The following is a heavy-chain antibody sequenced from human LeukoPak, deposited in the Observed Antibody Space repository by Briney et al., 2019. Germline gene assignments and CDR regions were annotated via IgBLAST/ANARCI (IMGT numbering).Heavy chain of an antibody. CDR3: ARGRWHIVVVTARPYCYYYMDV. CDR1: GYTFTGYY. J-gene: IGHJ6*03. D-gene: IGHD2-21*02. CDR2: INPNSGGT. Sequence: GASVKVSCKASGYTFTGYYMHWVRQAPGQGLEWMGWINPNSGGTNSAQKFQGRVTMTRDTSISTAYMELSSLRSEDTAVYYCARGRWHIVVVTARPYCYYYMDVWGKGTTVTISS. V-gene: IGHV1-2*02.